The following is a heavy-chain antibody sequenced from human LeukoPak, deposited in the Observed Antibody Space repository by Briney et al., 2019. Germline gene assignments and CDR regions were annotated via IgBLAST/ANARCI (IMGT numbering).Heavy chain of an antibody. D-gene: IGHD5-18*01. V-gene: IGHV4-39*07. CDR3: ARDGYSYGYGFDY. CDR2: IFYSGST. CDR1: GGSISNSDYY. Sequence: SETLSLTCTVSGGSISNSDYYWGWIRQPPGKGLECIGSIFYSGSTYYNPSLKSRVTISVDTSKNQFSLRLTSVTAADTAVYYCARDGYSYGYGFDYWGQGTLVTVSS. J-gene: IGHJ4*02.